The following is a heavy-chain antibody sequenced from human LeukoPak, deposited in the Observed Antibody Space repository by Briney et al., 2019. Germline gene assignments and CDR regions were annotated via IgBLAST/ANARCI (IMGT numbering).Heavy chain of an antibody. V-gene: IGHV3-23*01. CDR2: ISGSGGST. CDR1: RFMFSSYA. Sequence: PGGSLRLSCAASRFMFSSYAMSWVRQAPGKGLEWVSGISGSGGSTYYADSVKGRFTISRDNSKNTLYLQMNSLRADDTALYYCAKDRIYADGLWDFDYWGQGTLVTVSS. D-gene: IGHD3-10*01. J-gene: IGHJ4*02. CDR3: AKDRIYADGLWDFDY.